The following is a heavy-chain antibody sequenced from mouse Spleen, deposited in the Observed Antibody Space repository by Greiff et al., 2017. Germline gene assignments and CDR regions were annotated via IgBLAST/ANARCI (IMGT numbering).Heavy chain of an antibody. Sequence: QVQLQQSGPELVKPGASVKLSCKASGYTFTSYDINWVKQRPGQGLEWIGWIYPRDGSTKYNEKFKGKATLTVATSSSTAYMELHSLTSEDSAVYFCARSFITEGFAYWGQGTLVTVSA. D-gene: IGHD1-1*01. V-gene: IGHV1-85*01. CDR1: GYTFTSYD. J-gene: IGHJ3*01. CDR2: IYPRDGST. CDR3: ARSFITEGFAY.